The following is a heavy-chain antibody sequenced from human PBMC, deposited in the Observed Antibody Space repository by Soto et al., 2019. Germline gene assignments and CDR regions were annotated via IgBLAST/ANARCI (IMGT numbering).Heavy chain of an antibody. V-gene: IGHV3-33*01. CDR1: GFIFSNFG. Sequence: GGSLRLSCAASGFIFSNFGVHWVRQAPGKGLEWVAVIWYDGSNEYYADSVKGRFTISKDNSKNTLYLQMNSLRAEDTAVYYCARDDIPGIAVATYGLDVWGPGTTVTVS. CDR3: ARDDIPGIAVATYGLDV. CDR2: IWYDGSNE. J-gene: IGHJ6*02. D-gene: IGHD6-19*01.